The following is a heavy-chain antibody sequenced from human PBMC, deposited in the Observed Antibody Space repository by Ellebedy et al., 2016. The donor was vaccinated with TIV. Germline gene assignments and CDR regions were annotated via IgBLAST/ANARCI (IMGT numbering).Heavy chain of an antibody. CDR2: IYHSGST. CDR3: ARSDVATAGPIDY. D-gene: IGHD6-13*01. CDR1: GGSIRSYY. Sequence: SETLSLTCTVSGGSIRSYYWNWIRQPPGKGLEWIAYIYHSGSTYYNPSLRSRVTISIDTSTNQFSLKVTSVTAADTAVYYCARSDVATAGPIDYWGQGTLVTVSS. V-gene: IGHV4-59*08. J-gene: IGHJ4*02.